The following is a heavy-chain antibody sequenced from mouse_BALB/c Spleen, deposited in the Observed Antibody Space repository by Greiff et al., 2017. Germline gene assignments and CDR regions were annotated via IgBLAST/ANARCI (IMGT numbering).Heavy chain of an antibody. CDR2: ISYSGST. CDR3: ARYLYGNYAPFDY. CDR1: GYSITSDYA. D-gene: IGHD2-10*02. J-gene: IGHJ2*01. Sequence: EVQGVESGPGLVKPSQSLSLTCTVTGYSITSDYAWNWIRQFPGNKLEWMGYISYSGSTSYNPSLKSRISITRDTSKNQFFLQLNSVTTEDTATYYCARYLYGNYAPFDYWGQGTTLTVSS. V-gene: IGHV3-2*02.